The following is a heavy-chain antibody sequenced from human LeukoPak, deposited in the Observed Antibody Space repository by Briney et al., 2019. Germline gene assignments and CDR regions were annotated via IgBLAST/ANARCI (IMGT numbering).Heavy chain of an antibody. Sequence: GESLQISCKGSGYSFTSYWIGWARQLPGKALEWMGIIYPGDSDTRYSPSFQGQVTISADKSISTAYLQWSSLKASDTAMYYCAAGSSWVAARPYYYYGMDVWGQGSTVTVSS. D-gene: IGHD6-6*01. V-gene: IGHV5-51*01. CDR1: GYSFTSYW. CDR3: AAGSSWVAARPYYYYGMDV. CDR2: IYPGDSDT. J-gene: IGHJ6*02.